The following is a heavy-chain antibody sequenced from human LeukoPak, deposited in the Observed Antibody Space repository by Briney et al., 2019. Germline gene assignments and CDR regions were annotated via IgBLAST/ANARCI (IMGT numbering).Heavy chain of an antibody. CDR2: ISSSSSYI. V-gene: IGHV3-21*01. CDR1: GFTFSSYS. Sequence: GGSLRLSCAASGFTFSSYSMNWVRRAPGKGLEWVSSISSSSSYIYYADSVKGRFTISRDNAKNSLYLQMNSLRAEDTAVYYCAKDKGYSYGVYYYYGMDVWGQGTTVTVSS. J-gene: IGHJ6*02. CDR3: AKDKGYSYGVYYYYGMDV. D-gene: IGHD5-18*01.